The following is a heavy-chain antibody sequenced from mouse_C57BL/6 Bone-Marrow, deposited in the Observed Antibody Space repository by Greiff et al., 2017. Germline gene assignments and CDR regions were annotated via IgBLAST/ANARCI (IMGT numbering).Heavy chain of an antibody. CDR3: ARLGYGISFAY. CDR2: INPNNGGT. Sequence: EVQGVESGPELVKPGASVKIPCKASGYTFTDYNMDWVKQSHGKSLEWIGDINPNNGGTIYNQKFKGKATLTVDKSSSTAYMELRSLTSEDTAVYYCARLGYGISFAYWGQGTLVTVSA. J-gene: IGHJ3*01. D-gene: IGHD1-1*01. CDR1: GYTFTDYN. V-gene: IGHV1-18*01.